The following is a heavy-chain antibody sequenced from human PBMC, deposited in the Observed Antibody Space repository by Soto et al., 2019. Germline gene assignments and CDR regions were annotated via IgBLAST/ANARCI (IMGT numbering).Heavy chain of an antibody. V-gene: IGHV1-18*04. J-gene: IGHJ4*02. Sequence: ASVKVSCKTSGYSFTSYGISWVRQAPGQGLEWMGWISDDDGKTNYAQKFQGRVTVTTDASTSTAYMGLRSLRFDDTAVYYCARGEATDFWGQGTLVTVSS. CDR1: GYSFTSYG. CDR2: ISDDDGKT. CDR3: ARGEATDF.